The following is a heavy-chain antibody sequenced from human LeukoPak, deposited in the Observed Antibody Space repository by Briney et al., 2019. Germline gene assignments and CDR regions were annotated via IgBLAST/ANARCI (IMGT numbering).Heavy chain of an antibody. D-gene: IGHD2-2*03. Sequence: ASVKVSCKASGYTFTGYYVHWVRQAPGQGLEWMGWINPNSGGTNYAQKFQGRVTMTRDTSISTAYMELSRLRSDDTAVYYCASGYCSSTSCSDSDYWGQGTLVTVSS. J-gene: IGHJ4*02. CDR3: ASGYCSSTSCSDSDY. V-gene: IGHV1-2*02. CDR2: INPNSGGT. CDR1: GYTFTGYY.